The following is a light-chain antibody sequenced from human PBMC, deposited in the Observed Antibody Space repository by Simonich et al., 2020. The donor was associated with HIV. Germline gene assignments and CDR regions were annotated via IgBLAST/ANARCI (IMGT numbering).Light chain of an antibody. CDR1: QSVSTN. J-gene: IGKJ2*01. CDR2: GAS. Sequence: EIVMTQSPATLSVSPGERATLSCRASQSVSTNLAWYQQKPGQAPRLLIYGASTRATGIPDRFSGSGSGTDFTLTISRLEPEDFAVYYCQQYNYWPPVTFGQGTKLEIK. CDR3: QQYNYWPPVT. V-gene: IGKV3D-15*01.